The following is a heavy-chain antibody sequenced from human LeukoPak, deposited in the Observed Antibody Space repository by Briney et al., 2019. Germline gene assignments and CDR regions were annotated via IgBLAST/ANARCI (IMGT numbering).Heavy chain of an antibody. Sequence: GGSLRLSCDVSGSTFSDSWMHWVRQTPGKGLVWVSRMYGDMSDISYADSVKGRFTISRDNAKNTVYLQMNSLRGEDTAVYYCARDLGLRGSTWGQGTLVTVSS. CDR3: ARDLGLRGST. J-gene: IGHJ5*02. V-gene: IGHV3-74*01. CDR1: GSTFSDSW. D-gene: IGHD4-23*01. CDR2: MYGDMSDI.